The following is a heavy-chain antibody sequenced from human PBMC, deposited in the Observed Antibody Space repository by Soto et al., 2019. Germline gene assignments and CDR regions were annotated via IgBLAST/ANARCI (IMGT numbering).Heavy chain of an antibody. J-gene: IGHJ6*02. Sequence: ASVKLSCTVSGYTLTEISMHWVRQAPGKGLEWMGGFDPEDGETIYAQKFQGRVTMTEDTSTDTAYMELSSLRSEDTAVYYCATDLAFTIFGVVTPMDVWGQGTTVTVSS. CDR2: FDPEDGET. V-gene: IGHV1-24*01. CDR3: ATDLAFTIFGVVTPMDV. CDR1: GYTLTEIS. D-gene: IGHD3-3*01.